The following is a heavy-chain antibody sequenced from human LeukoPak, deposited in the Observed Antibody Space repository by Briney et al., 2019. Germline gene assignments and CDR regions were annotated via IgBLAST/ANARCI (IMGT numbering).Heavy chain of an antibody. CDR2: ISAYNGNT. J-gene: IGHJ4*02. CDR1: GYTFTSYG. D-gene: IGHD4-11*01. CDR3: ARADPDTVL. V-gene: IGHV1-18*01. Sequence: GASVKVSXKASGYTFTSYGISWMRQAPGQGLEWMGWISAYNGNTNYPQKLQSRVTMTTDTSTSTAYMELRSLRSDDTAVYYCARADPDTVLWGQGTLVTVSS.